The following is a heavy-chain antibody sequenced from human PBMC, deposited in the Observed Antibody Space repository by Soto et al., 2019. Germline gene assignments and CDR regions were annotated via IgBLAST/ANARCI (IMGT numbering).Heavy chain of an antibody. J-gene: IGHJ4*02. CDR1: GGSISSGGYY. Sequence: SETLSLTCTVSGGSISSGGYYWSWIRQHPGKGLEWIGYIYYSGSTYYNPSLKSRVTISVDTSKNQFSLKLSSVTAADTAVYYCARAIWRDGYNYFDYRGQGTLVTVPS. V-gene: IGHV4-31*03. D-gene: IGHD5-12*01. CDR3: ARAIWRDGYNYFDY. CDR2: IYYSGST.